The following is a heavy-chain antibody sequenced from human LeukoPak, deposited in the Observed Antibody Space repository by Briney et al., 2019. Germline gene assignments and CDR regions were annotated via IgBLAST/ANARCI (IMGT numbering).Heavy chain of an antibody. CDR1: GGSISSSSYY. D-gene: IGHD6-19*01. V-gene: IGHV4-39*01. Sequence: PSETLSLTCTVSGGSISSSSYYWGWIRQPPGKGLEWIGSIYYSGSTYYNPSHKSRVTISVDTSKNQFSLKLSSVTAADTAVYYCARIPLAVAGTFDYWGQGTLLTVSS. J-gene: IGHJ4*02. CDR2: IYYSGST. CDR3: ARIPLAVAGTFDY.